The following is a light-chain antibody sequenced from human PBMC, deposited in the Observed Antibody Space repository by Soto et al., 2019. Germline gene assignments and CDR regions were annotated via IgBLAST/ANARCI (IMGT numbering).Light chain of an antibody. V-gene: IGKV3-15*01. CDR1: QRVYRN. Sequence: EIVMTQSPYTLPVSPGESATLSCRAGQRVYRNLAWYQQRPGQAPRLLIYGASTRATGVPERFSGSGSGTDFTLTISSLEPEDFEVYYCQQRSSWPFTFGPGTKVDIK. CDR3: QQRSSWPFT. CDR2: GAS. J-gene: IGKJ3*01.